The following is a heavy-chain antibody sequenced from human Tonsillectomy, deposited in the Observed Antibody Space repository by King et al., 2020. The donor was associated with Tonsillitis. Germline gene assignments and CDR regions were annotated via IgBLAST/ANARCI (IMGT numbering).Heavy chain of an antibody. CDR1: GFTFSSYG. D-gene: IGHD3-22*01. CDR2: IRYDGSNK. V-gene: IGHV3-30*02. Sequence: VQLVESGGGVVQPGGSLRLSCAASGFTFSSYGMHWVRQAPGKGLEWVAFIRYDGSNKYYADSVKGRFTISRDNSKNTLYLQMNSLRAEDTAVYYCAKDRDYELWVDVWGQGTTVTVSS. CDR3: AKDRDYELWVDV. J-gene: IGHJ6*02.